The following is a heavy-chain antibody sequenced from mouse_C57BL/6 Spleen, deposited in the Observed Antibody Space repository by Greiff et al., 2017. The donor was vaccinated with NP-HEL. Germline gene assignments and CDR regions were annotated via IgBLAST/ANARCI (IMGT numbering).Heavy chain of an antibody. CDR1: GYAFSSYW. CDR3: ARSTTVVAKYFDV. D-gene: IGHD1-1*01. J-gene: IGHJ1*03. Sequence: QVQLQQSGAELVKPGASVKISCKASGYAFSSYWMNWVKQRPGKGLEWIGQIYPGDGDTNYNGKFKGKATLTADKSSSTAYMQLSSLTSEDSAVYFCARSTTVVAKYFDVWGTGTTVTVSS. CDR2: IYPGDGDT. V-gene: IGHV1-80*01.